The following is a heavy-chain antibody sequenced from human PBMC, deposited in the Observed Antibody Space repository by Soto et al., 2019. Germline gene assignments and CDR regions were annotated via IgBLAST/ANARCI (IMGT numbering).Heavy chain of an antibody. CDR2: SIPIFGTA. CDR3: ARTVDTAMGTFDY. D-gene: IGHD5-18*01. Sequence: QVQLVQSGAEVKKPGSSVKVSCKASGGTFSSYAISWVRQAPGQGLEWMGGSIPIFGTANYAQKFQGRVTITADGSTSTAYRELSSLRSEDTAVYYCARTVDTAMGTFDYWGQGTLVTVSS. J-gene: IGHJ4*02. CDR1: GGTFSSYA. V-gene: IGHV1-69*12.